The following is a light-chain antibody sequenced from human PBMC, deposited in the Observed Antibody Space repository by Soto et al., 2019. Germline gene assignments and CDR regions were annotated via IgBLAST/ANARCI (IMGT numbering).Light chain of an antibody. Sequence: DIVMTQSPLSLPVTPGEPASISCRSSQSLLHSDGYIYLDWYLQRPGQSPQLLICLGSNRASGVPERFSGSGSGTHFTLTISRVEAEDLGVYYCMQALQPPWTFGQGNRVEVK. CDR3: MQALQPPWT. CDR1: QSLLHSDGYIY. J-gene: IGKJ1*01. CDR2: LGS. V-gene: IGKV2-28*01.